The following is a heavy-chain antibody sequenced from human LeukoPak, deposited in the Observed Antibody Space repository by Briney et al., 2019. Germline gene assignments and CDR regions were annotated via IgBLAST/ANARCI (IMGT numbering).Heavy chain of an antibody. J-gene: IGHJ5*02. CDR3: AREGTFCSSTSCYIPDWFDP. CDR1: GFTFSSYW. V-gene: IGHV3-7*01. Sequence: QPGGSLRLSCAASGFTFSSYWMSWVRQAPGKGLEWVANIKQDGSEKYYVDSVKGRFTISRDNAKNSLYLQMNSLRAEDTAVYYCAREGTFCSSTSCYIPDWFDPWGQGTLVTVSS. D-gene: IGHD2-2*02. CDR2: IKQDGSEK.